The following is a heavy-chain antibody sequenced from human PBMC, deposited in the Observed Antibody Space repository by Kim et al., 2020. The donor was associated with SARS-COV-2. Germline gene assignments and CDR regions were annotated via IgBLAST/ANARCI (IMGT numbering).Heavy chain of an antibody. CDR2: ISGSGGST. CDR1: GFTFSSYA. V-gene: IGHV3-23*01. J-gene: IGHJ4*02. Sequence: GGSLRLSCADSGFTFSSYAMSWVRQAPGKGLEWVSAISGSGGSTYYADSVKGRFTISRDNSKNTLYLQMNRLRAEDTAVYYCAKPMRSSWPPLDWGQGTLVTVSP. CDR3: AKPMRSSWPPLD. D-gene: IGHD6-13*01.